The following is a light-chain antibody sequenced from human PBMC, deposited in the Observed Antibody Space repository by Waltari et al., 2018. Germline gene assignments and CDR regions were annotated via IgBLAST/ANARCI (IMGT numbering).Light chain of an antibody. CDR1: SGHTTNI. V-gene: IGLV4-69*01. CDR3: QTGGHGTWV. CDR2: VNSDGSH. Sequence: QLVLTQSPSASASLGASVKLTCTLSSGHTTNIIAWLQQKPEKGPRYLMKVNSDGSHNKGVGIPDRFSGSSSGAERYLTTSSLQSEDEADYYCQTGGHGTWVFGGGTRLTVL. J-gene: IGLJ3*02.